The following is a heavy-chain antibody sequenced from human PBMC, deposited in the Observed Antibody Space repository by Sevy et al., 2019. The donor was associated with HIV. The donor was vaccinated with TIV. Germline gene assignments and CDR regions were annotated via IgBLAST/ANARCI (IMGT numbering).Heavy chain of an antibody. Sequence: ASVKVSCKVSGYTLTKLPMNWVRQAAGKGLEWMGGFDPEDGETIYAQNFQGRVTMTEDTSSDTAYMELSSLRSEDTAVDYCAALDFWSDHPFYGTDVWGQGTTVTVSS. D-gene: IGHD3-3*01. CDR3: AALDFWSDHPFYGTDV. CDR2: FDPEDGET. J-gene: IGHJ6*02. CDR1: GYTLTKLP. V-gene: IGHV1-24*01.